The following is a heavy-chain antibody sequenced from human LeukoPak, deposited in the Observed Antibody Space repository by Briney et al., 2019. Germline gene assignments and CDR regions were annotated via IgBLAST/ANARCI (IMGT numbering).Heavy chain of an antibody. V-gene: IGHV3-23*01. J-gene: IGHJ4*02. CDR1: GFTFSSYA. CDR2: ISGSGSST. CDR3: AKDLSKTYYYGSEPFDY. Sequence: GGSLRLSCADSGFTFSSYAMSWVRQAPGKGLEWVSGISGSGSSTYYADSVKGRFTISRDKSKNTLHLQMNSLRVEDTAVYYCAKDLSKTYYYGSEPFDYWGQGTLVTVSS. D-gene: IGHD3-10*01.